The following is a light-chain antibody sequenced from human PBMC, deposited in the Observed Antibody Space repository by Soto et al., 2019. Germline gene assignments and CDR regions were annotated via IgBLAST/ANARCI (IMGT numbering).Light chain of an antibody. CDR2: GAS. V-gene: IGKV3-20*01. J-gene: IGKJ1*01. CDR3: QQYERSPT. CDR1: QSVDSNY. Sequence: ESVLTQSPGTLSLSPGERATLSCRASQSVDSNYLAWYQQKPGQAPRHLIYGASSRATGIPDRFSGSGSGTDFSLTISRLEIADFAVYYCQQYERSPTFGQGTKVEIK.